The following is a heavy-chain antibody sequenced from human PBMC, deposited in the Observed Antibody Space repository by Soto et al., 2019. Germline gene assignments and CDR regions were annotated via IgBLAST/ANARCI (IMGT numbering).Heavy chain of an antibody. V-gene: IGHV3-30*18. D-gene: IGHD1-1*01. CDR1: GFRCRGFG. Sequence: VLFLSLWCAASGFRCRGFGIHWVLKTPGKGLEWVALLSYDGRKELYADSVNGRFAISRDNSRNTLFLHMSGLRPDDTAVYFCVKDTTDLYGASGLLAYWVQGVLVTVSS. CDR2: LSYDGRKE. CDR3: VKDTTDLYGASGLLAY. J-gene: IGHJ4*02.